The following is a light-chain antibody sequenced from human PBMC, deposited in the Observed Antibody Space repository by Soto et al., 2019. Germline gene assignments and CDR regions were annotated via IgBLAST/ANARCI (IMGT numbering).Light chain of an antibody. J-gene: IGLJ1*01. CDR1: SSDVGGYIF. CDR2: EVR. Sequence: QSALTQPASVSGSPGQSITISCTGTSSDVGGYIFVSWYQQHPSKAPKLIIYEVRNRPSGVSNRFSGSKSGNTASLTISGLQAEDEADYYCSSYTRSSTYVFGSGTKVTVL. CDR3: SSYTRSSTYV. V-gene: IGLV2-14*01.